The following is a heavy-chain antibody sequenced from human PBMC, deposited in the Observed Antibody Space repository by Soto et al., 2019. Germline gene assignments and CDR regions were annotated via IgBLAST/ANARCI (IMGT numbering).Heavy chain of an antibody. Sequence: EVQLVESGGGLVQPGGSLRLSCAASGFTVSTKYMSWVRQAPGKGLEWGSDIYSGGSTYYADYVRGRFTISRDNSKNTVNLQMNSLKVEDTAVYYCARDPWAADYWGQGTLVTVFS. CDR2: IYSGGST. V-gene: IGHV3-66*01. CDR1: GFTVSTKY. CDR3: ARDPWAADY. D-gene: IGHD3-16*01. J-gene: IGHJ4*02.